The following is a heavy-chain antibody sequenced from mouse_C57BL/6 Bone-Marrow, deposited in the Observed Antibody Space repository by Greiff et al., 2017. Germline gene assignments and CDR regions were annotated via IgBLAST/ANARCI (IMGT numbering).Heavy chain of an antibody. CDR1: GFTFSSYA. D-gene: IGHD1-1*01. Sequence: DVKLVESGGGLVKPGGSLKLSCAASGFTFSSYAMSWVRQTPEKRLEWVATISDGGSYTYYPDNVKGRFTISRDNAKNNLYMQMSHLTSEDTAMYYCAWSSYYYGSLFAYWGQGTLVTVSA. J-gene: IGHJ3*01. CDR2: ISDGGSYT. CDR3: AWSSYYYGSLFAY. V-gene: IGHV5-4*03.